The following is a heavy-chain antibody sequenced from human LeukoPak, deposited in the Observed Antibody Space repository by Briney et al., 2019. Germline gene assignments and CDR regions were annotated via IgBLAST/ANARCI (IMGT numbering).Heavy chain of an antibody. CDR1: GGSISSYY. CDR2: IYYSGST. V-gene: IGHV4-59*01. CDR3: ARDLADSKYNWLDP. D-gene: IGHD6-13*01. Sequence: KSSETLSLTCTVSGGSISSYYWSWIRQPPGKGLEWIGYIYYSGSTNYNPSLKSRVTISVDTSKNQFSLKLSSVTAADTAVYYCARDLADSKYNWLDPWGQGTLVTVSS. J-gene: IGHJ5*02.